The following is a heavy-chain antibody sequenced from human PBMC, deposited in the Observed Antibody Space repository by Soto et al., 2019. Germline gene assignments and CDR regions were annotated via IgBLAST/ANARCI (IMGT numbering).Heavy chain of an antibody. CDR1: GGSFSGYY. V-gene: IGHV4-30-2*01. J-gene: IGHJ4*02. CDR3: ARAGGYCSGGSCPFFDY. D-gene: IGHD2-15*01. CDR2: IYHSGST. Sequence: SETLSLTCAVYGGSFSGYYWSWIRQPPGKGLEWIGYIYHSGSTYYNPSLKSRVTISVDRSKNQFSLKLSSVTAADTAVYYCARAGGYCSGGSCPFFDYWGQGTLVTVSS.